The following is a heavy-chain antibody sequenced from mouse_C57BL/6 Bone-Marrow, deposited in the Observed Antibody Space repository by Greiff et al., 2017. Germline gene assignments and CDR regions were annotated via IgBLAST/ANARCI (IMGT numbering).Heavy chain of an antibody. CDR2: IDPETGGT. CDR1: GYTFTDYE. Sequence: QVQLKQSGAELVRPGASVTLSCEASGYTFTDYEMHWVKQTPVHGLEWIGAIDPETGGTAYNQKFKGKAILTADKSSSTAYMELRSLTSEDSAVYYCTSTTGRSWFAYWGQGTLVTVSA. CDR3: TSTTGRSWFAY. D-gene: IGHD4-1*02. V-gene: IGHV1-15*01. J-gene: IGHJ3*01.